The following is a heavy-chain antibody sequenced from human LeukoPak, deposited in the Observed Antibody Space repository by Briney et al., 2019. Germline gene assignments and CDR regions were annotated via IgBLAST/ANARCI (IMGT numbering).Heavy chain of an antibody. CDR1: GFTVSSNY. CDR2: IYSGGST. V-gene: IGHV3-66*02. Sequence: GGSLRLSCAASGFTVSSNYMSWVRQAPGKGLEWVSVIYSGGSTYYADSVKGRFTISRDNSKNTLYLQMNSLRAEDTAVYYCASSTYYYDSSGYYEGDCWGQGTLVTVSS. D-gene: IGHD3-22*01. CDR3: ASSTYYYDSSGYYEGDC. J-gene: IGHJ4*02.